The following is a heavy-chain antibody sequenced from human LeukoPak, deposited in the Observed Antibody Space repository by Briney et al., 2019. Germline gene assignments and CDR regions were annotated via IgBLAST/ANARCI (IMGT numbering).Heavy chain of an antibody. D-gene: IGHD1-26*01. Sequence: GGSLRLSCAASGFTVSSNYMSWVRQAPGKGLERVSVIYSGGSTYYADSVKGRFTISRDNSKNTLYLQMNSLRAEDTAVYYCASWDVQNFDYWGQGTLVTVSS. CDR2: IYSGGST. V-gene: IGHV3-66*01. CDR3: ASWDVQNFDY. J-gene: IGHJ4*02. CDR1: GFTVSSNY.